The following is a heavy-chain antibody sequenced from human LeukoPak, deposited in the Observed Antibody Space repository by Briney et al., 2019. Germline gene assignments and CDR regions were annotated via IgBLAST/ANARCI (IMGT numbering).Heavy chain of an antibody. Sequence: GGSLRLSCAASGFTFRSYTMNWVRQAPGKGLEWVSSISSSSSSIYYADSVKGRFTISGDNAKKSLYLQMNSPRAEDTAMYYCARGFCTSTSCYGSYWGQGTLVTVSS. V-gene: IGHV3-21*01. J-gene: IGHJ4*02. CDR3: ARGFCTSTSCYGSY. CDR2: ISSSSSSI. D-gene: IGHD2-2*01. CDR1: GFTFRSYT.